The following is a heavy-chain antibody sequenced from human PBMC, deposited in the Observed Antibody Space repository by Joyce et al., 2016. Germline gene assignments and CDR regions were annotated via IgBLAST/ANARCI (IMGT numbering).Heavy chain of an antibody. D-gene: IGHD3-10*01. V-gene: IGHV3-23*01. Sequence: EVQLLESGGGLVQPGGSMRLSFAASGFPFSIFAMTWVRRIPGRGMGWVSRISGSGATTYYADSVKGRFIFSRDNSKNMLYLQMHSLRAEDTAVYYCAKRGLTSLSGYSYYYMDVWGKGTTVTVSS. CDR2: ISGSGATT. CDR1: GFPFSIFA. J-gene: IGHJ6*03. CDR3: AKRGLTSLSGYSYYYMDV.